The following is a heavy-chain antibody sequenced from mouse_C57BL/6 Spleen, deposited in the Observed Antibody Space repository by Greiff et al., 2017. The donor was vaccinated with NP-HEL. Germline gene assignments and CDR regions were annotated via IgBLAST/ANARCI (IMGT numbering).Heavy chain of an antibody. Sequence: VQLQQPGAELVMPGASVKLSCKASGYTFTSYWMHWVKQRPGQGLEWIGEIDPSDSYTNYNQKFKGKSTLTVDKSSSTAYMQLSSLTSEDSAVYYCARRGYGSSCRYFDVWGTGTTVTVSS. J-gene: IGHJ1*03. D-gene: IGHD1-1*01. CDR3: ARRGYGSSCRYFDV. CDR1: GYTFTSYW. CDR2: IDPSDSYT. V-gene: IGHV1-69*01.